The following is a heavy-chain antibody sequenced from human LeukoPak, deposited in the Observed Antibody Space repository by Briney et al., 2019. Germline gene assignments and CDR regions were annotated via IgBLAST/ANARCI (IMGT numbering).Heavy chain of an antibody. CDR2: IIPIFGTA. J-gene: IGHJ3*02. Sequence: SVKVSCKASGGTFSSYAISWVRQAPGQGLEWMGGIIPIFGTANYAQKFQGRVTITADEPTSTAYMELSSLRSEDTAVYYCARERSSTGPHDAFDIWGQGTMVTVSS. D-gene: IGHD2-2*01. CDR1: GGTFSSYA. CDR3: ARERSSTGPHDAFDI. V-gene: IGHV1-69*13.